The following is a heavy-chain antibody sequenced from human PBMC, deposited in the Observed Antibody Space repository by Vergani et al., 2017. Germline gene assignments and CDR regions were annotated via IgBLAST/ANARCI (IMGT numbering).Heavy chain of an antibody. CDR1: GFTFSSYW. D-gene: IGHD3-22*01. J-gene: IGHJ4*02. CDR3: ARDRPSFRHYYDSSGYADY. CDR2: INSDGSST. Sequence: EVQLVESGGGLVQPGGSLRLSCAASGFTFSSYWMHWVRQAPGKGLVWVSRINSDGSSTSYADSVKGRFTISRDNAKNTLYLQMNSLRAEDTAVYYCARDRPSFRHYYDSSGYADYWGQGTLVTVSS. V-gene: IGHV3-74*01.